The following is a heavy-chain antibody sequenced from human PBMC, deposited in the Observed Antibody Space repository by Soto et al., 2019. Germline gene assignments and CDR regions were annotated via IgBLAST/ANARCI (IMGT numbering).Heavy chain of an antibody. CDR3: ARNSYHRPSTTCYSSIFDY. CDR1: GGSISSSGYY. J-gene: IGHJ4*02. V-gene: IGHV4-39*01. D-gene: IGHD2-2*02. CDR2: MYHSGST. Sequence: PXETLSLTCTVSGGSISSSGYYWGWIRQPPGKGLEWIGSMYHSGSTYHNSSLKSRVTISVDTSKNQFSLKLSSVTAADTAVYYCARNSYHRPSTTCYSSIFDYWGQGTLVTVSS.